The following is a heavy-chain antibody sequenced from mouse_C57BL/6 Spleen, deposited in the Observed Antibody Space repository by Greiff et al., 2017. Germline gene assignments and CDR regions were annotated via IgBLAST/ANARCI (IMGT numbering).Heavy chain of an antibody. CDR1: GYTFTSYW. D-gene: IGHD2-5*01. Sequence: VQLKESGTVLARPGASVKMSCKTSGYTFTSYWMHWVKQRPGQGLEWIGAIYPGNSDTSYNQKFKGKAKLTAVTSASTAYMELSSLTNEDSAVXYCTGAYYSNYVYAMDYWGQGTSVTASS. CDR3: TGAYYSNYVYAMDY. CDR2: IYPGNSDT. J-gene: IGHJ4*01. V-gene: IGHV1-5*01.